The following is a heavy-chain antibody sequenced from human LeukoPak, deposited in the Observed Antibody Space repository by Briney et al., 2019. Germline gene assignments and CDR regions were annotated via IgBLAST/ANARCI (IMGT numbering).Heavy chain of an antibody. CDR1: GGTFSSYA. J-gene: IGHJ5*02. CDR2: ISAYNGNT. CDR3: ARGGTMVRGVIIFPVWFDP. D-gene: IGHD3-10*01. Sequence: ASVKVSCKASGGTFSSYAISWVRQAPGQGLEWMGWISAYNGNTNYAQKLQGRVTITADESTSTAYMELSSLRSEDTAVYYCARGGTMVRGVIIFPVWFDPWGQGTLVTVSS. V-gene: IGHV1-69*13.